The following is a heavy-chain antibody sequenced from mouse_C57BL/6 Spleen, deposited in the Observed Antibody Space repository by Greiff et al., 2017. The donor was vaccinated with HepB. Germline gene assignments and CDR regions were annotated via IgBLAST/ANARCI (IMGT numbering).Heavy chain of an antibody. V-gene: IGHV1-18*01. J-gene: IGHJ4*01. Sequence: EVQLQQSGPELVKPGASVKIPCKASGYTFTDYNMDWVKQSHGKSLEWTGDITPNNGGTICNQKFKGKATLTVDKSSSTAYIELRSLTSEDTAVYYCARYDYAYYYAMDYWGQGTSVTVSS. CDR1: GYTFTDYN. CDR3: ARYDYAYYYAMDY. CDR2: ITPNNGGT. D-gene: IGHD2-4*01.